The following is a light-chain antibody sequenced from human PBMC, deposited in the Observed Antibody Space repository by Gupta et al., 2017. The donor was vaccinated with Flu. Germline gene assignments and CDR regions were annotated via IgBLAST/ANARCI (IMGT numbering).Light chain of an antibody. J-gene: IGLJ2*01. CDR1: GSVATTYD. CDR2: DTN. Sequence: GSVATTYDPSWYQQTHGQAPRMLVYDTNSRSSGFPDLFSGSILGNKTALTITGDQAGDECHYYWARDMGSGIWEVGGGTKVTVL. V-gene: IGLV8-61*01. CDR3: ARDMGSGIWE.